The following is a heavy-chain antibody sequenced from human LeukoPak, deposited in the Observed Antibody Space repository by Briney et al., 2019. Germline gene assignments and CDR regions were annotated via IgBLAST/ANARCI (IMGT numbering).Heavy chain of an antibody. CDR3: ARYSSSWYGLSYYYGMDV. CDR1: GYTFTSYD. Sequence: ASVKVSCKASGYTFTSYDINWVRQATGQGLEWMGWMNPNSGNTGYAQKFQGRVTVTRNTSISTAYMELSSLRSEDTAVYYCARYSSSWYGLSYYYGMDVWGQGTTVTVSS. J-gene: IGHJ6*02. D-gene: IGHD6-13*01. V-gene: IGHV1-8*01. CDR2: MNPNSGNT.